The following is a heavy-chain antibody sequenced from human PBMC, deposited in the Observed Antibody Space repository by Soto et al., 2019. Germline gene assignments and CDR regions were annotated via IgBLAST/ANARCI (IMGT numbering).Heavy chain of an antibody. CDR2: IYYIGST. D-gene: IGHD3-16*01. CDR1: GGSISTYY. Sequence: QVQLQESGPGLATPSETLSLTGTVSGGSISTYYWTWIRQPPGKGLEWIGYIYYIGSTNSNPSLKIRVTRSVDTSKNHFSLKLSSVTASDTAVYYCARGGLRTIDYWGQGTLVTVA. V-gene: IGHV4-59*08. J-gene: IGHJ4*02. CDR3: ARGGLRTIDY.